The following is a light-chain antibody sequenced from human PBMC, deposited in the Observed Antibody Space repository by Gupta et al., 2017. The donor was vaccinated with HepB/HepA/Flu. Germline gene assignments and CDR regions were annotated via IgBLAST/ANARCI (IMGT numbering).Light chain of an antibody. J-gene: IGKJ1*01. Sequence: DIQLTQSPSFLSASVGDRVTITCRASQGISSYLAWYQQKPGKAPKLLIYAASTLRSGVPSRFSGSGSGTEFTLTISSRQPEDFATYYCQQRNSYPSTFGQGTKVEIK. CDR3: QQRNSYPST. V-gene: IGKV1-9*01. CDR2: AAS. CDR1: QGISSY.